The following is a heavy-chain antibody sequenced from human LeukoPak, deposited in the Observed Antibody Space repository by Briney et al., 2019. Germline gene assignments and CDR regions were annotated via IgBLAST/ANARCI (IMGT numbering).Heavy chain of an antibody. V-gene: IGHV1-69*04. J-gene: IGHJ5*02. CDR2: IIPILGIA. CDR1: GGTFSSYA. CDR3: ARARGGFYESWFDP. Sequence: SVKVSCKASGGTFSSYAISWVRQAPGQGLEWMGRIIPILGIANYAQKFQGRVTITADKSTSTAYMELSSLRSEDTAVYYCARARGGFYESWFDPWGQGTLVTVSS. D-gene: IGHD2/OR15-2a*01.